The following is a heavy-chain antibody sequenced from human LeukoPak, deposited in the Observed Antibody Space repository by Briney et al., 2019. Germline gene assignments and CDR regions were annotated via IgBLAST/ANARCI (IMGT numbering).Heavy chain of an antibody. V-gene: IGHV1-69*04. J-gene: IGHJ5*02. Sequence: GSSVKVSCKASGGTFSSYAISWVRQAPGQGLEWMGRIIPTLGIANYAQKFQGRVTITADKSTSTAYMELRSLRSEDTAVYYCAVCTGGGSFNWFDRWGQGTLVTVSS. CDR1: GGTFSSYA. CDR3: AVCTGGGSFNWFDR. CDR2: IIPTLGIA. D-gene: IGHD2-15*01.